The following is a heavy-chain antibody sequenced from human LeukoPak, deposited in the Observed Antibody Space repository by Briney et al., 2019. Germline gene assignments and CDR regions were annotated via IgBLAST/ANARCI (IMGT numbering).Heavy chain of an antibody. Sequence: GGSLRLSCAASGFTFSSYAMSWVRQAPGKGLEWVSSISSSSDYIYYADSVKGRFTISRDNAKNSLYLQMSSLRAEDTAVYYCARQKYYYDSSGYGAFDYWGQGTLVTVSS. J-gene: IGHJ4*02. CDR3: ARQKYYYDSSGYGAFDY. CDR2: ISSSSDYI. CDR1: GFTFSSYA. D-gene: IGHD3-22*01. V-gene: IGHV3-21*01.